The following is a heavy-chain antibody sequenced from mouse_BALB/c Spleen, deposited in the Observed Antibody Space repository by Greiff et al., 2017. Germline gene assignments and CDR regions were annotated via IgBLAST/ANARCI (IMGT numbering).Heavy chain of an antibody. D-gene: IGHD1-1*01. CDR2: ISYSGST. Sequence: EVKLMESGPGLVKPSQSLSLTCTVTGYSITSDYAWNWIRQFPGNKLEWMGYISYSGSTSYNPSLKSRISITRDTSKNQFFLQLNSVTTEDTATYYCARGVVVASGNVWGAGTTVTGSS. CDR1: GYSITSDYA. V-gene: IGHV3-2*02. CDR3: ARGVVVASGNV. J-gene: IGHJ1*01.